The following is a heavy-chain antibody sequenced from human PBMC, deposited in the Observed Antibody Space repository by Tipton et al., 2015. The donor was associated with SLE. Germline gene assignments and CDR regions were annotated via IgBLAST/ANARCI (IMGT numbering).Heavy chain of an antibody. D-gene: IGHD3-16*01. CDR1: GGSISSGGYS. CDR3: ARGDGRGWFDP. J-gene: IGHJ5*02. CDR2: INHSGST. V-gene: IGHV4-30-2*01. Sequence: TLSLTCAVSGGSISSGGYSWSWIRQPPGKGLEWIGEINHSGSTNYNPSLKSRVTISVDTSKNQFSLKLSSVTAADTAVYYCARGDGRGWFDPWGQGTLVTVSS.